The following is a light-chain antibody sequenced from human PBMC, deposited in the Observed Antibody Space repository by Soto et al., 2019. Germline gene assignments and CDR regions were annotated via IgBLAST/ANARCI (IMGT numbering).Light chain of an antibody. CDR2: KAS. CDR3: QHYNSDSEA. Sequence: DIQMTQSPSTLSGSVGDRVTITCRASQTISSWLAWYQQKPGKAPKLLIYKASTLKSGVPSRFSGSGSGTEFTLTISSLQPDDFANYYCQHYNSDSEAFGQGTKVDLK. CDR1: QTISSW. V-gene: IGKV1-5*03. J-gene: IGKJ1*01.